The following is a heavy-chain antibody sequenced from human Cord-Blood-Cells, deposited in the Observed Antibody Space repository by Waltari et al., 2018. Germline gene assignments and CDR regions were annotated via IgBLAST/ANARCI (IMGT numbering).Heavy chain of an antibody. D-gene: IGHD1-26*01. J-gene: IGHJ3*02. CDR3: ARIFEGSLDAFDI. CDR1: GYTFTRSD. CDR2: MNPNSGNT. V-gene: IGHV1-8*01. Sequence: QVQLVQSGAEVTKPGASVKVSCKASGYTFTRSDINWVRQATGQGLEWMGWMNPNSGNTGYAQKFQGRVTMTRNTSISTAYMELSSLRSEDTAVYYCARIFEGSLDAFDIWGQGTMVTVSS.